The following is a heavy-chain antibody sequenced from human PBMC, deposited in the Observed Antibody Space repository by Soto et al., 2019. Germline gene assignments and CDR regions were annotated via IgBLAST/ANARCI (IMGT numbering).Heavy chain of an antibody. CDR3: ARGRDEYKLGNV. Sequence: ASETLSLTCAVSGGSLSDYYWPWIRQSPGKGLEWIGETHPSGSTNYNPSLRRRVTISVDTSKNQFSLKLTSLTAADTAVYYCARGRDEYKLGNVWGHGTTVTVSS. CDR1: GGSLSDYY. J-gene: IGHJ6*02. V-gene: IGHV4-34*01. D-gene: IGHD1-1*01. CDR2: THPSGST.